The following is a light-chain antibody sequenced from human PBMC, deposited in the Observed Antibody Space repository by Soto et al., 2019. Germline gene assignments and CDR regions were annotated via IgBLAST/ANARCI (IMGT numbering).Light chain of an antibody. Sequence: IRMTQSPSSFSASTGDRVSITCRATQDIGTYLAWYQQIPGKAPKLLIYDASSLQSGVPSRFSGSGSGTDFTLTISSLQPEDFATYYCQQANSFPLTFGGGTKVDIK. V-gene: IGKV1-12*01. CDR3: QQANSFPLT. CDR2: DAS. CDR1: QDIGTY. J-gene: IGKJ4*01.